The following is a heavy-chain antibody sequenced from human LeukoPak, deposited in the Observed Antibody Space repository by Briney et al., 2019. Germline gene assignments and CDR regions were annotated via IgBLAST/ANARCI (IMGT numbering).Heavy chain of an antibody. CDR1: GGSFSGYY. J-gene: IGHJ6*03. V-gene: IGHV4-34*01. Sequence: SETLSLACAVYGGSFSGYYWSWIRQPPGKGLEWIGEINHSGSTNYNPSLKSRVTISVDTSKNQFSLKLSSVTAAGTAVYYCARGLMQYYYGSGSYYAYCMDVWGKGTTVTVSS. D-gene: IGHD3-10*01. CDR3: ARGLMQYYYGSGSYYAYCMDV. CDR2: INHSGST.